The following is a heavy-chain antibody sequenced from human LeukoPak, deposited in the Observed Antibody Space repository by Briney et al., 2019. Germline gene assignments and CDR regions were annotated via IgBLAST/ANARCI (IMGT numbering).Heavy chain of an antibody. CDR3: ARRNIVGATRRAFDI. CDR1: GGSISSSSYY. D-gene: IGHD1-26*01. CDR2: IYYSGST. J-gene: IGHJ3*02. Sequence: SETLSLTCTVSGGSISSSSYYWSWIRQPPGKGLEWIGYIYYSGSTNYNPSLKSRVTISVDTSKNQFSLKLSSVTAADTAVYYCARRNIVGATRRAFDIWGQGTMVTVSS. V-gene: IGHV4-61*05.